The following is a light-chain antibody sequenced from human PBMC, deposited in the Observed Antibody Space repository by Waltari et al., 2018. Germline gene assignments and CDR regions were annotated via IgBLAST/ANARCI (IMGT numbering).Light chain of an antibody. CDR1: HSHRGTKP. CDR2: ANN. CDR3: AAWDDSLRSVL. J-gene: IGLJ2*01. V-gene: IGLV1-44*01. Sequence: QSVLTQPPSASGTPGQRVTFSCSGSHSHRGTKPGNCNQKLTRTPPQPPTCSQKLSGTAPKRLIYANNQRPSGVPDRFSGSKSDTSASLVISGLQSEDEADYYCAAWDDSLRSVLFGGGTKLTVL.